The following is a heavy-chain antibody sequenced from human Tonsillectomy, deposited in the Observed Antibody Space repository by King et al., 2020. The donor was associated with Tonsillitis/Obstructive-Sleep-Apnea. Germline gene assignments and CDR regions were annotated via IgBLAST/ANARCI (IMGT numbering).Heavy chain of an antibody. CDR3: TGVGTSGRYSYDI. CDR1: GFTFGDYG. D-gene: IGHD1-26*01. CDR2: IRSTAYGGTT. V-gene: IGHV3-49*04. Sequence: VQLVESGGGLVQPGRSLRLSCTFSGFTFGDYGMSWVRQAPGKGLEWVGFIRSTAYGGTTEYAASVKGRFTISRDDSKSIAYLQMNSLKTEDTAMYYCTGVGTSGRYSYDIWGQGTMVTVSS. J-gene: IGHJ3*02.